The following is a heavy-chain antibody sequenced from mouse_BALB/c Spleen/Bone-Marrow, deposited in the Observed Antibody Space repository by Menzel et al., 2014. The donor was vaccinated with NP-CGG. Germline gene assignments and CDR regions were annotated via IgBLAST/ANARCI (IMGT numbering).Heavy chain of an antibody. V-gene: IGHV14-3*02. CDR3: ARWEYYAMDY. CDR1: GFNIKDTY. D-gene: IGHD4-1*01. CDR2: IDPANGNT. J-gene: IGHJ4*01. Sequence: DVKLVESGAELVKPGASVKLSCTASGFNIKDTYMHWVKQRPEQGLEWIGRIDPANGNTKYDPKFQGKATITADTSSNTAYLQLSSLISEDTAVYYCARWEYYAMDYWGQGTSVTVSS.